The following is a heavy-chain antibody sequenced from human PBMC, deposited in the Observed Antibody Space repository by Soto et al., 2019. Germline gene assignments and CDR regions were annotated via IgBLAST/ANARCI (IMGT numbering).Heavy chain of an antibody. CDR3: ARHQSGSGNSNFDF. V-gene: IGHV5-10-1*01. D-gene: IGHD3-10*01. CDR2: VDPNDSFA. Sequence: GESLKISCQAFEYSFRIYWISWVRQKPGGGLEWMGRVDPNDSFATYSPSFEGHVSISVDKSTNIVYLQWRSLRASDTATYYCARHQSGSGNSNFDFWGQGSPVTVSS. J-gene: IGHJ4*02. CDR1: EYSFRIYW.